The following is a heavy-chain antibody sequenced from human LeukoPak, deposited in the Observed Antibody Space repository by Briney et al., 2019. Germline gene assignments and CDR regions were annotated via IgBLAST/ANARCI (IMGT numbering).Heavy chain of an antibody. CDR2: INSDGRST. CDR3: ARDPYNILTGPYFDY. V-gene: IGHV3-74*01. Sequence: GGSLRLSCAAYGFTFSSYWMNWARQAPGKGLVWVLRINSDGRSTNYADSVKGRFTISRDNAKNTVYLQMNSLRAEDTAVYYCARDPYNILTGPYFDYWGQGTLVTVSS. J-gene: IGHJ4*02. D-gene: IGHD3-9*01. CDR1: GFTFSSYW.